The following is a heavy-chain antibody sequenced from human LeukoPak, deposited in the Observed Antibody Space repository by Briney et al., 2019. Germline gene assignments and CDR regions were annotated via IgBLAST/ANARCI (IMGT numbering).Heavy chain of an antibody. CDR3: ARVFSRAGYGPGYAWYFDL. CDR1: GFTFRNHA. D-gene: IGHD3-10*01. Sequence: GGSLRLSCATSGFTFRNHAMSWVRQAPGKGLGWVSDISGSGTNIHYADSVEGRFTISRDNSKNTLDLQMSSLRAEDTAVYYCARVFSRAGYGPGYAWYFDLWGRGTLITVSS. V-gene: IGHV3-23*01. J-gene: IGHJ2*01. CDR2: ISGSGTNI.